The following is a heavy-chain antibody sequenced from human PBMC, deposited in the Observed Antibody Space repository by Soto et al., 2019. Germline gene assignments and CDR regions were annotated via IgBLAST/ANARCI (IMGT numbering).Heavy chain of an antibody. CDR1: GGSFSGYY. J-gene: IGHJ6*02. CDR3: ARGSSGWSYYYYGMDV. D-gene: IGHD6-13*01. CDR2: INHSGST. Sequence: SETLSLTCAVYGGSFSGYYWSWIRQPPGKGLEWIGEINHSGSTNYNPSLKSRVTISVDTSKNQSSLKLSSVTAANTAVYYCARGSSGWSYYYYGMDVWGQGTTVTVSS. V-gene: IGHV4-34*01.